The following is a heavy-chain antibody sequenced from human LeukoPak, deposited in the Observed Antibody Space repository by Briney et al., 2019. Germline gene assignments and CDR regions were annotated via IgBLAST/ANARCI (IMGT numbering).Heavy chain of an antibody. V-gene: IGHV4-59*01. D-gene: IGHD6-6*01. CDR3: ARRVRPNGFDP. CDR1: GGSISSYY. CDR2: IYYSGST. Sequence: SETLSFTCTVSGGSISSYYWSWIRQPPGKGLEWIGYIYYSGSTNYNPSLKSRVTISVDTSKNQFSLKLSSVTAADTAVYYCARRVRPNGFDPWGQGTLVTVSS. J-gene: IGHJ5*02.